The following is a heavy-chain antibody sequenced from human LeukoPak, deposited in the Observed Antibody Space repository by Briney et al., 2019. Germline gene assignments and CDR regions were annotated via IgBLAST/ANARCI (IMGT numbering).Heavy chain of an antibody. J-gene: IGHJ4*02. CDR1: GDSMSSYY. Sequence: SETLSLTCTVTGDSMSSYYWSWIRQPPGKGLEWIGYIYNSGSTNYNPSLKSRVTISVDTSKNRFSLKLSSVTAADTAVYYCARDRSVRGYYGAFDYWGQGTLVTVSS. V-gene: IGHV4-59*01. CDR3: ARDRSVRGYYGAFDY. CDR2: IYNSGST. D-gene: IGHD4/OR15-4a*01.